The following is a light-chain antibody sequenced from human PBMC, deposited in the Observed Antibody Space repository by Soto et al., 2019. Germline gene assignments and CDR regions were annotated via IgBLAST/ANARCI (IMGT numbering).Light chain of an antibody. Sequence: EVVMTQSPATLSVSPGERATLSCRASQSVSSHLAWYQQKPGQAPSLLIFDASTRATGVPARFSGSESGTDFTLTISSLQSEDVALYFCQQNNDWPRTFGGGTKVEMK. CDR2: DAS. CDR3: QQNNDWPRT. CDR1: QSVSSH. V-gene: IGKV3-15*01. J-gene: IGKJ4*01.